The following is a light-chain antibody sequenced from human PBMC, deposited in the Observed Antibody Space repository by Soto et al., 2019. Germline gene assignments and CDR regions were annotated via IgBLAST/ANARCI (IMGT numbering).Light chain of an antibody. CDR1: QSVSSSY. CDR2: GAS. J-gene: IGKJ1*01. Sequence: EIVLTQSPGTLSLSPGDRATLSCRASQSVSSSYLAWYQQKPGQAPRLLIYGASSRATGIPDRFSGSGSGTDFTLTISRLEPEDLAVYYCQQYGNSPWTFGQGTKVEIK. CDR3: QQYGNSPWT. V-gene: IGKV3-20*01.